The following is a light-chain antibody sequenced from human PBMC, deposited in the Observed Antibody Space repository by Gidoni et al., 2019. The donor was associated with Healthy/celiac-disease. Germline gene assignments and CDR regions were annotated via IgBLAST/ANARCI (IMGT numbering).Light chain of an antibody. J-gene: IGLJ3*02. CDR3: QSYDSSLSGWV. CDR2: GNN. CDR1: SSNIGAGYD. V-gene: IGLV1-40*01. Sequence: QSVLTQPPSVSGAPGQRVTISSTGSSSNIGAGYDVHWYQQLPGAAPKLLIYGNNNRPSGVPDRFSGSKSGTSASLAITGLQAEDEADYYCQSYDSSLSGWVFGGGTKLTAL.